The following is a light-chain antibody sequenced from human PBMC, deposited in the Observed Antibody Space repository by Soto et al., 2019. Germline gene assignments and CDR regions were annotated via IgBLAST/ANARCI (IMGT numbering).Light chain of an antibody. CDR3: QQYNTYST. J-gene: IGKJ5*01. CDR1: QDISNF. V-gene: IGKV1-17*03. CDR2: SAN. Sequence: DIQMTQSPSDMSASVGDRVTITCRASQDISNFLVWFQQRPGKVPKRLMYSANRLESGVPSRFSGSGSGTEFTLTISSLQPEDFATYYCQQYNTYSTFGQGTRLEIK.